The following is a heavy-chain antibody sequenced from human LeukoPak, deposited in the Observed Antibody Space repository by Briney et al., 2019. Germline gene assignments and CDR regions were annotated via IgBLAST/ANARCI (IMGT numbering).Heavy chain of an antibody. CDR1: GGSISSSSYY. Sequence: SETLSLTCTVSGGSISSSSYYWSWTRQPAGKGLEWIGRIYTSGSTNYNPSLKSRVTMSVDTSKNQFSLKLSSVTAADTAVYYCALSPAPRGRWFDPWGQGTLVTVSS. V-gene: IGHV4-61*02. CDR2: IYTSGST. J-gene: IGHJ5*02. D-gene: IGHD2-2*01. CDR3: ALSPAPRGRWFDP.